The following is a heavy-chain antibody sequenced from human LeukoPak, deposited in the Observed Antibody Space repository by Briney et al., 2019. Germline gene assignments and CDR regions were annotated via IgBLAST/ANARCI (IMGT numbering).Heavy chain of an antibody. V-gene: IGHV3-21*01. Sequence: GGSLRLSCAASGFTFSTYNMNWVRQAPGKGLEWVSSISGTSNYIYYADSVKGRFTISRDNAKNSLYLQMNSLRAEDTAVYYCARDQRGDYGETWGQGTLVTVSS. D-gene: IGHD4-17*01. CDR2: ISGTSNYI. J-gene: IGHJ5*02. CDR1: GFTFSTYN. CDR3: ARDQRGDYGET.